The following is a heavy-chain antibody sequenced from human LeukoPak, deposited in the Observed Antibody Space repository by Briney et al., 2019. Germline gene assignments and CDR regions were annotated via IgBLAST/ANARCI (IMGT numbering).Heavy chain of an antibody. J-gene: IGHJ4*02. V-gene: IGHV3-30*02. D-gene: IGHD5-18*01. CDR3: AKNRYSYGPFDY. Sequence: GGSLRLSCAASGFTFSGYGMHWVRQAPGKGLEWVAFIRYDGSNKYYADSVKGRFTVSRDNSKNTLYLQMNSLRAEDTAVYYCAKNRYSYGPFDYWGQGTLVTVSS. CDR1: GFTFSGYG. CDR2: IRYDGSNK.